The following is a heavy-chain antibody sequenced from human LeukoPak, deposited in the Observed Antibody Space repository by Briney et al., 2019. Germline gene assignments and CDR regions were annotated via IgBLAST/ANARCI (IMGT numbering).Heavy chain of an antibody. CDR3: ASLWPNSYDSSGYFAY. CDR2: IYHSGST. Sequence: PSGTLSLTCAVSGGSISSSNWWSWVRQPPGKGLEWIGEIYHSGSTNYNPSLKSRVTISVHQSTSPFSLKLTSVTAADTALYYCASLWPNSYDSSGYFAYWGQGTLVTVSS. D-gene: IGHD3-22*01. J-gene: IGHJ4*02. V-gene: IGHV4-4*02. CDR1: GGSISSSNW.